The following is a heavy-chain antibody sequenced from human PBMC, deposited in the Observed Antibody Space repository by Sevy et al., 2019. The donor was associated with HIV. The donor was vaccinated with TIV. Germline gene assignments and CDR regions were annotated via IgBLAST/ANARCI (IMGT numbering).Heavy chain of an antibody. CDR1: GFTVSSVY. CDR2: ITGSGGTT. V-gene: IGHV3-23*01. J-gene: IGHJ4*02. CDR3: AKGSLEWLSALDY. D-gene: IGHD3-3*01. Sequence: GGSLRLSCAASGFTVSSVYMSWVRQAPGKGLEWVSAITGSGGTTYYADSVRGRFTISRDNSNNTLYLQMTSLGAEDTAVYYCAKGSLEWLSALDYWGQGTLVTVSS.